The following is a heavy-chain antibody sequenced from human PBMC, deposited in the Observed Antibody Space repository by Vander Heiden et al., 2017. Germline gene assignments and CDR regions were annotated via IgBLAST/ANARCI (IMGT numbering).Heavy chain of an antibody. CDR3: AKDLYDSSPGDGMDV. Sequence: QVQLVKSGGGVVQPGRSLRLSCAASGFTFSSYGMHWVRQAPGKGLEWVAVKSYDGSNKYYADSVKGRFTISRDNSKNTLYLQMNSLRAEDTAVYYCAKDLYDSSPGDGMDVWGQGTTVTVSS. CDR2: KSYDGSNK. D-gene: IGHD3-22*01. V-gene: IGHV3-30*18. J-gene: IGHJ6*02. CDR1: GFTFSSYG.